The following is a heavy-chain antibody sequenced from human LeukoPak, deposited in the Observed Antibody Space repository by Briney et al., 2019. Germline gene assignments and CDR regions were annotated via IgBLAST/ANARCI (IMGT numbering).Heavy chain of an antibody. CDR1: GFTFSDHY. V-gene: IGHV3-72*01. CDR3: ARDLRGWGAAFGV. Sequence: PGGSLRLSCAASGFTFSDHYMDWVRQAPGKGLEWLGRIRTKTSDYTAEYAAAVKGRFTISRDDSKNSLYLQINSLDTEDTAVYYCARDLRGWGAAFGVWGQGTKVTVSS. D-gene: IGHD6-19*01. J-gene: IGHJ3*01. CDR2: IRTKTSDYTA.